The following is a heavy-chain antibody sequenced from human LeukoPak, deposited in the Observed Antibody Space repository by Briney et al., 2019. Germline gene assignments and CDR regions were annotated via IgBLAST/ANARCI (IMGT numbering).Heavy chain of an antibody. D-gene: IGHD5-18*01. V-gene: IGHV3-30*03. CDR3: VYADTAMIYYYGMDV. J-gene: IGHJ6*02. Sequence: GGSLRLSCAASGFTFSSYGMHWVRQAPGKGLEWVAVISYDGSNKYYADSVKGRFTISRDNSKNTLYLQMSSLRAEDTAVYYCVYADTAMIYYYGMDVWGQGTTVTVSS. CDR1: GFTFSSYG. CDR2: ISYDGSNK.